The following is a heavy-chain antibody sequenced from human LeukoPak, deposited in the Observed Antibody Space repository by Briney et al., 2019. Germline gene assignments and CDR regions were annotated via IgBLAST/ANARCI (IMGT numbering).Heavy chain of an antibody. CDR2: IYYSGST. Sequence: SETLSLTCTVSGGSISSYYWSWIRQPPGKGLEWIGYIYYSGSTNYNPSLKSRVTISVDTSKNQFSLKLSSVTAADTAVYYCARVRDILTGLYFDYWGQGTLVAVSS. D-gene: IGHD3-9*01. J-gene: IGHJ4*02. V-gene: IGHV4-59*01. CDR3: ARVRDILTGLYFDY. CDR1: GGSISSYY.